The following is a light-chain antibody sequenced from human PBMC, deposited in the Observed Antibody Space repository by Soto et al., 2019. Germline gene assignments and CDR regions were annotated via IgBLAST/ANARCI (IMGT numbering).Light chain of an antibody. J-gene: IGKJ5*01. CDR1: QSLTHSSGYNY. CDR3: MQPLQTLIT. V-gene: IGKV2-28*01. Sequence: IVLPQSPLSLSVSPGEPASISCRSSQSLTHSSGYNYLDWYLLKSGQPPQLVIYLGSNRGSGVPDRFSGSGSGTHFTLTISRVETEDAGVYFCMQPLQTLITFGQGTRLEIQ. CDR2: LGS.